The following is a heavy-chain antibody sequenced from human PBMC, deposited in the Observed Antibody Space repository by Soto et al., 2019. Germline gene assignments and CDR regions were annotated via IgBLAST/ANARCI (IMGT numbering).Heavy chain of an antibody. D-gene: IGHD3-22*01. CDR1: DGSTSNFY. CDR2: ISSSGNT. CDR3: ARAPMVLTRSYFDS. V-gene: IGHV4-59*01. Sequence: SETLSLTCTVSDGSTSNFYLSWIRQPPGKGLEWIGYISSSGNTNYNPSLKSRVSISVDTSKNQFSLNLTSVTAADTAVYYCARAPMVLTRSYFDSWGQGTPVTVYS. J-gene: IGHJ4*02.